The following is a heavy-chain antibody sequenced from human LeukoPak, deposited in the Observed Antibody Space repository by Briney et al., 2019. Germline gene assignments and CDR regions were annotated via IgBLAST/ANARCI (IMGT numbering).Heavy chain of an antibody. CDR1: GFTFSSHA. D-gene: IGHD3-3*01. Sequence: GGSLRLSCAASGFTFSSHAMGWVRQAPGKGLEWVSAISGSGGSTYYADSVKGRFTISRDNSKNTLYLQMNSLRAEDTALYYCARDPGVVAFHYFDYWGQGTLVTVSS. J-gene: IGHJ4*02. CDR2: ISGSGGST. CDR3: ARDPGVVAFHYFDY. V-gene: IGHV3-23*01.